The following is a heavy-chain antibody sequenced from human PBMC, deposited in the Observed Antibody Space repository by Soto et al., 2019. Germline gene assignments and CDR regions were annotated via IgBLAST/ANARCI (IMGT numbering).Heavy chain of an antibody. V-gene: IGHV3-43*01. Sequence: GGSLRLSCAASGFNFDDYSMHWVRQAPGKGLEWVSLINWDGSNTYYADSVKGRFTISRDNSRSSVYLEMNSLRTEDTALYLRAKVSTLHSRNDGLDSWGKGTRVTVSS. J-gene: IGHJ4*02. D-gene: IGHD1-1*01. CDR1: GFNFDDYS. CDR3: AKVSTLHSRNDGLDS. CDR2: INWDGSNT.